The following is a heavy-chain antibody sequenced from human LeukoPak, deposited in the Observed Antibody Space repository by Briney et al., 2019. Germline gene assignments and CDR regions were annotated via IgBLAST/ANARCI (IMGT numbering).Heavy chain of an antibody. CDR3: AKALGYRYGPNDAFDI. CDR1: GFTFSSYA. CDR2: ISGSGGTT. Sequence: GGSLRLSCAASGFTFSSYAMNWVRQAPGKGLEWVSGISGSGGTTYYADSVAGRFTISRDNSKNTLYLQMNSLRAEDTAVYYCAKALGYRYGPNDAFDIWGQGTMVTVSS. V-gene: IGHV3-23*01. J-gene: IGHJ3*02. D-gene: IGHD5-18*01.